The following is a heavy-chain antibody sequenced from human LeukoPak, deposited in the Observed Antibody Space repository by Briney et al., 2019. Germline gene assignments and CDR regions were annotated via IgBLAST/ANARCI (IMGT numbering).Heavy chain of an antibody. Sequence: SGPTLVNPTQTLTLTCTFSGFSLSTSGVGVGWIRQPPGKALEWLALIYWNDDKRYSPSLKSRLTITKDTSKNQVVLTMTNMDPVDTATYYCARSYAFWSGQHFDPSGQGTLVTVFS. V-gene: IGHV2-5*01. CDR3: ARSYAFWSGQHFDP. CDR1: GFSLSTSGVG. D-gene: IGHD3-3*01. J-gene: IGHJ5*02. CDR2: IYWNDDK.